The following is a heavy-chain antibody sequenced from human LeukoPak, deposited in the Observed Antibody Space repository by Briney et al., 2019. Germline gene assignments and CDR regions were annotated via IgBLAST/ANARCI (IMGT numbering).Heavy chain of an antibody. D-gene: IGHD5-24*01. CDR3: AREGSEMATMWCFDY. CDR1: GYTFTSYY. CDR2: INPSGGST. J-gene: IGHJ4*02. V-gene: IGHV1-46*01. Sequence: GASVKVSCKASGYTFTSYYMHWVRQAPGQGLEWMGIINPSGGSTSYAQKFQGRVTMTRDTSTSTVYMELSSLRSEDTAVYCCAREGSEMATMWCFDYWGQGTLVTVSS.